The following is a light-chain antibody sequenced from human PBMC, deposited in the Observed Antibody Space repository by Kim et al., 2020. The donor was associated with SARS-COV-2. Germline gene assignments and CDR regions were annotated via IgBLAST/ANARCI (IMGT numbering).Light chain of an antibody. CDR2: DTS. Sequence: VSPGKRVTLSCRASQSVGTYLGWYQHKPGQPPRLLIYDTSNRVTGIPARFSGSGSGTDFTLTISSLEPEDFAVYYCQQRSNWPLTFGGGTKVDIK. J-gene: IGKJ4*01. CDR1: QSVGTY. CDR3: QQRSNWPLT. V-gene: IGKV3-11*01.